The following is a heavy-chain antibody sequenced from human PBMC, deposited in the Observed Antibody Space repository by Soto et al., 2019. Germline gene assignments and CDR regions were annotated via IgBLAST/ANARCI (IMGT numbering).Heavy chain of an antibody. CDR2: INHSGST. V-gene: IGHV4-34*01. D-gene: IGHD6-13*01. CDR1: GGSFSGYY. CDR3: ARGLLSSSWPVNDY. J-gene: IGHJ4*02. Sequence: QVQLQQWGAGLLKPSETLSLTCAVYGGSFSGYYWSWIRQPPGKGLEWIGEINHSGSTNYNPSLKSRVTISVDTSKNQFSLKLSSVTAADTAVYYCARGLLSSSWPVNDYWGQGTLVTVSS.